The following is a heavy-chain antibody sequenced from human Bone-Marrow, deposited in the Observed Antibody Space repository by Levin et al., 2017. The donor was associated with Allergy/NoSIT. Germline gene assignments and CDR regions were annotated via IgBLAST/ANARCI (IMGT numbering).Heavy chain of an antibody. CDR2: INRDGGDG. D-gene: IGHD2-8*01. Sequence: GESLKISCASSGFTFSGYWMAWVRQAPGKGLEWVANINRDGGDGYYVDSVKGRFTISRDNARNSLDLQMYSLIVEDTAVYYCARNGAWSFEFWGQGTLVTVSS. J-gene: IGHJ4*02. CDR1: GFTFSGYW. V-gene: IGHV3-7*02. CDR3: ARNGAWSFEF.